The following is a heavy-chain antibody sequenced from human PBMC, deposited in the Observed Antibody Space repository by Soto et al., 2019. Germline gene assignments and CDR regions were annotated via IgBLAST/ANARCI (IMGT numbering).Heavy chain of an antibody. CDR2: LIPIFDIT. V-gene: IGHV1-69*01. CDR3: ARPDEGGSSSNQHYYDALDF. D-gene: IGHD2-2*01. J-gene: IGHJ6*02. Sequence: QVQLVQSGAEVKKPGSSVKVSCKASGGTFRSYSISWVRQAPGQGLEWMGGLIPIFDITNYAQKCQGRVNITSAESTSTASMELCSLGSHDTPVYYCARPDEGGSSSNQHYYDALDFWGQGTTVTV. CDR1: GGTFRSYS.